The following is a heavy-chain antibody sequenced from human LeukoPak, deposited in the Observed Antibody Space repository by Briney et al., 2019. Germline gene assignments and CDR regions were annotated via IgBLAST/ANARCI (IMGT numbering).Heavy chain of an antibody. CDR2: IYHSGST. CDR1: GGSISSGGYS. D-gene: IGHD5-18*01. Sequence: SETLSLTCAVSGGSISSGGYSWSWIRQPPGKGLEWIGYIYHSGSTYYNPSLKSRVTISVDRSKNQFSLKLSSVTAADTAVYYCARGRQLSRFDPWGQGTLVTVSS. J-gene: IGHJ5*02. V-gene: IGHV4-30-2*01. CDR3: ARGRQLSRFDP.